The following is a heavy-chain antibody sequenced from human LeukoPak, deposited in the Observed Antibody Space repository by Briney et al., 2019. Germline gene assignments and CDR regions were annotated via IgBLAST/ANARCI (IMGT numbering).Heavy chain of an antibody. D-gene: IGHD3-9*01. CDR1: GYTFTSYD. CDR3: ARGHNYDILTGYYRSYYYYYGMDV. V-gene: IGHV1-8*01. J-gene: IGHJ6*02. Sequence: ASVKVSCKASGYTFTSYDINWVRQATGQGLEWMGWMNPYSGNTGYAQKFQGRVTMTRNTSISTAYMELSSLRSEDTAVYYCARGHNYDILTGYYRSYYYYYGMDVWGQGTTVTVSS. CDR2: MNPYSGNT.